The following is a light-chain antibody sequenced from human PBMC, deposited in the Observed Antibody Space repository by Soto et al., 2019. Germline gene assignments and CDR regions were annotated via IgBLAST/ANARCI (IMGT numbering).Light chain of an antibody. CDR2: EVS. Sequence: QSVLTQPAPVSGSPGQSITLSCTGTSSDVGSYNLVSWYQQHPGKAPKLMIYEVSKRPSGVSNRFSGSKSGNTASLTISGLQAEDEADYYCCSYAGSSTYVFGTGTKVTVL. CDR3: CSYAGSSTYV. J-gene: IGLJ1*01. V-gene: IGLV2-23*02. CDR1: SSDVGSYNL.